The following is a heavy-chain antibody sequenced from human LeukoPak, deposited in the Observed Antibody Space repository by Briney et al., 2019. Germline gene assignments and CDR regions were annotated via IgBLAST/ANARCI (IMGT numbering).Heavy chain of an antibody. CDR2: IKQDGSEK. J-gene: IGHJ4*02. V-gene: IGHV3-7*01. Sequence: GGSLRLSCAASGFTFSSYWMSWVRQAPGKGLEWVANIKQDGSEKYYVDSVKGRFTISRDNAKNSLYLQMNSLRAEDTAVYYCARVSAGYSSSFDYWGQGTLVTVSS. CDR3: ARVSAGYSSSFDY. CDR1: GFTFSSYW. D-gene: IGHD6-13*01.